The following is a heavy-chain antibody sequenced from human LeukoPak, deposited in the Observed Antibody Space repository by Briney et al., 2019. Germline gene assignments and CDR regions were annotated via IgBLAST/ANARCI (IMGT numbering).Heavy chain of an antibody. V-gene: IGHV3-21*01. CDR3: ASWWDYGMDV. D-gene: IGHD2-15*01. CDR1: GFTFSTYS. CDR2: IRSGSTYI. J-gene: IGHJ6*02. Sequence: GGSLRLSCAASGFTFSTYSMHWVRQAPGKGLEWVSSIRSGSTYINYADSVKGRFTISRDDAKNSLYLQMNSLRAEDTAVYYCASWWDYGMDVWGQGTTVTVSS.